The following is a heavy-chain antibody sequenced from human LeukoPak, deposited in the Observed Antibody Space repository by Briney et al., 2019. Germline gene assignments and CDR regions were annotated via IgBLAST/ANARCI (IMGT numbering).Heavy chain of an antibody. D-gene: IGHD3-10*01. V-gene: IGHV4-31*03. CDR3: ARGFVFLDF. CDR1: GGSIGSGGYY. Sequence: SETLSLTCTVSGGSIGSGGYYWTWTRQHPGKGLEWIGYIYYSGLTYYNPSLKSRITISVDASKNQFSLKLTSVTAADTAVYFCARGFVFLDFWGQGTLVTVSS. CDR2: IYYSGLT. J-gene: IGHJ4*02.